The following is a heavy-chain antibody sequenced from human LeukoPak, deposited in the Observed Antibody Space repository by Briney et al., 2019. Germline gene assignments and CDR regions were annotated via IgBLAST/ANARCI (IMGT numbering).Heavy chain of an antibody. CDR1: GFTFSSYA. J-gene: IGHJ4*02. Sequence: GGSLRLSCAASGFTFSSYAMSWVRQAPGKGLEWVSAISGSGGSTYYADSVKGRFTISRDNSKNTLYLQMNSLRAEDTAVYYCAKDPYYYGSGSSPIGYWGQGTLVTVSS. CDR2: ISGSGGST. CDR3: AKDPYYYGSGSSPIGY. D-gene: IGHD3-10*01. V-gene: IGHV3-23*01.